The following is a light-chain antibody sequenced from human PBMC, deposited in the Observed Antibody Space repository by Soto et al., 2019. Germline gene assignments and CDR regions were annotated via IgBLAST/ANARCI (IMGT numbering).Light chain of an antibody. Sequence: EIVLTQSQATLSVSPLERANLXRKASQSVSSNLAWYQQKPGQAPRLLIYGASTRATGIPARFSGSGSGTEFTLTISSLQSEDFAVYYCQQYNNWPRTFGQGTKVDIK. CDR2: GAS. CDR3: QQYNNWPRT. J-gene: IGKJ1*01. V-gene: IGKV3-15*01. CDR1: QSVSSN.